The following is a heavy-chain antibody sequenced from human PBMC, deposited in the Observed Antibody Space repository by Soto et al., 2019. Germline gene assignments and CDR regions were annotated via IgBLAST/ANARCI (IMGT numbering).Heavy chain of an antibody. CDR3: AKDRGLAESGRWSHYFYGMDV. D-gene: IGHD1-26*01. CDR1: GFTLTNNG. J-gene: IGHJ6*02. V-gene: IGHV3-30*18. CDR2: ISSDGGSQ. Sequence: GGSLRLSCVVSGFTLTNNGKHWVRQAPGQGLEWVAVISSDGGSQYYGDSVSGRFTISRDNSKNTLFLEMNSLRSEDTAVYYCAKDRGLAESGRWSHYFYGMDVWGQGTTVTVS.